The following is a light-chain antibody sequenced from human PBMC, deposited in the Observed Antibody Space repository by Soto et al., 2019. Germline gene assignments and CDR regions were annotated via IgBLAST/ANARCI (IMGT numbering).Light chain of an antibody. J-gene: IGKJ1*01. CDR2: KAS. CDR1: QSISSW. CDR3: QHPPS. V-gene: IGKV1-5*03. Sequence: DIQMTQSPSTLSASVGDRVTITCRASQSISSWLAWYQQKPGKAPKLLIYKASSLESGVPSRFSGSGSGTEFTLTISSLQPDDFATYYCQHPPSFGQGTKVDIK.